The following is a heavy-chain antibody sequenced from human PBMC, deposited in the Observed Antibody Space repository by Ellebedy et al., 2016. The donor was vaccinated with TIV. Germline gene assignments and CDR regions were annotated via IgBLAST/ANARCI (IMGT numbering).Heavy chain of an antibody. CDR2: ISTSGGTT. CDR3: AKGARDCSGTSCYYY. Sequence: PGGSLRLSCAASGFTFSSYAMTWVRQAPGKGPEWVSAISTSGGTTYSAYSVKGRFTISRDNSKNTVFLQMNSLRADDTAVYYCAKGARDCSGTSCYYYWGQGTLVTVSS. D-gene: IGHD2-2*01. J-gene: IGHJ4*02. CDR1: GFTFSSYA. V-gene: IGHV3-23*01.